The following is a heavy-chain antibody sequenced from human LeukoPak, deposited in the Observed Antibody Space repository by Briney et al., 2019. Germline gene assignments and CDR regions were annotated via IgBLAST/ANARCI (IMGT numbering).Heavy chain of an antibody. V-gene: IGHV1-2*02. CDR2: INPNSGGT. CDR1: GYTFTGYY. J-gene: IGHJ6*02. CDR3: AKVDGYCSGGSCYYGMDV. Sequence: GASVKVSCKASGYTFTGYYMHWVRQAPGQGLEWMGWINPNSGGTNYAQKFQGRVTMTRDTSISTAYMELSRLRSDDTAVYYCAKVDGYCSGGSCYYGMDVWGQGTTVTVSS. D-gene: IGHD2-15*01.